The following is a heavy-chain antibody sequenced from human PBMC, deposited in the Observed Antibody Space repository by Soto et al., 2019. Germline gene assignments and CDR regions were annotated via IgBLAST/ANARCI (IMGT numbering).Heavy chain of an antibody. CDR1: GFTFSSYW. CDR3: ARDHIVGATNFDY. J-gene: IGHJ4*02. D-gene: IGHD1-26*01. Sequence: GESLKISCAASGFTFSSYWMSWVRQAPGKGLEWVANIKQDGSEKYFVDSVKGRFTISRDNAKNSLYLQMNSLRAEDTAVYYCARDHIVGATNFDYWGQGTLVTVSS. CDR2: IKQDGSEK. V-gene: IGHV3-7*01.